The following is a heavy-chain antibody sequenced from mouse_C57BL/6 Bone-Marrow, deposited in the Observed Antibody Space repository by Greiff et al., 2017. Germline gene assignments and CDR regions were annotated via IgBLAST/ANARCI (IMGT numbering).Heavy chain of an antibody. V-gene: IGHV1-82*01. CDR3: SLLRVAY. D-gene: IGHD1-1*01. CDR1: GYAFSSSW. Sequence: QVQLQQSGPELVKPGASVKLSCKASGYAFSSSWMNWVKQRPGKGLEWIGRIYPGDGDTNYNEKFKGKATLTADQSSSTAYLQLRSLTSEDSAVYFCSLLRVAYWGQGTLVTVSA. J-gene: IGHJ3*01. CDR2: IYPGDGDT.